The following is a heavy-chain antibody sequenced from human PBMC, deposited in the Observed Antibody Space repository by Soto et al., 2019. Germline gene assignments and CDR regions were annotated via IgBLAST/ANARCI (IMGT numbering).Heavy chain of an antibody. J-gene: IGHJ6*02. D-gene: IGHD2-15*01. Sequence: QVQLVQSGAEVKEPGSSVRVSCKASGGTFDNFIMNWVRQTPGQGLEWMGGVVPMLGTPTYAEKFKGRVTISATGSTSTMDSVGASARSVDTVIFYCAINVTYGSSLSLLSGMDAWGQGTKVMVSS. CDR1: GGTFDNFI. CDR2: VVPMLGTP. V-gene: IGHV1-69*01. CDR3: AINVTYGSSLSLLSGMDA.